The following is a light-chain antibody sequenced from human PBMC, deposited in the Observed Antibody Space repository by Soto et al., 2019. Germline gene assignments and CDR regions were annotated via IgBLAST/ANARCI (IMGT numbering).Light chain of an antibody. CDR1: QSISSW. Sequence: DIQMTQSPSSLSASVGDRVTITCRASQSISSWLAWYQQKPGKAPNLLISDASSLQSGVPSRFSGSGSGTEFTLTISSLQPDDFATYYCQQYNTYSPWTFGQGTKVDI. J-gene: IGKJ1*01. CDR3: QQYNTYSPWT. CDR2: DAS. V-gene: IGKV1-5*01.